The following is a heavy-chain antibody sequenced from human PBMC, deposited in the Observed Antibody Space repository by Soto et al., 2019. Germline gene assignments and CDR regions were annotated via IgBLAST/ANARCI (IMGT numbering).Heavy chain of an antibody. Sequence: QLQQESGPGLMKPSETLSLTCTVSGVSISTSDYSWGWVRQTPGKGLEWLASMYYSGTTYSNPSLKSLVTISVDTSKNQFSLQLTSVTAADTAIYCCAAVGTTLLVPFDYWRQGVLVTVSS. CDR2: MYYSGTT. CDR3: AAVGTTLLVPFDY. CDR1: GVSISTSDYS. D-gene: IGHD1-26*01. V-gene: IGHV4-39*01. J-gene: IGHJ4*02.